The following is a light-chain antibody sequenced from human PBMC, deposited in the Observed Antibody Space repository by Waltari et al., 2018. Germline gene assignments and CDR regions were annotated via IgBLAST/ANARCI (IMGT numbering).Light chain of an antibody. V-gene: IGLV1-44*01. J-gene: IGLJ2*01. CDR3: AAWDDSLNGHII. Sequence: QSVLTQPPSASGTPGQRVTISCSGSSSNIGSNTVNWYQQLPGTAPKLLIHSDNQRPTGVPDRFSGSKSGTSASLAISGLQSGDETDYYCAAWDDSLNGHIIFGGGTKLTVL. CDR1: SSNIGSNT. CDR2: SDN.